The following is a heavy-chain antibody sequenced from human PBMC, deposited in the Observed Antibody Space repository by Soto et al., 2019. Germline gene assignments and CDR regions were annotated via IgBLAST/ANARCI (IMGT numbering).Heavy chain of an antibody. J-gene: IGHJ6*02. CDR2: INHSGST. CDR3: ARHNYDSSGYYHHYYGMDV. Sequence: SETLSLTCAVYGGSGGSFSGYYWSWIRQPPGKGLEWIGEINHSGSTNYNPSLKSRVTISVDTSKNQFSLKLSSVTAADTAVYYCARHNYDSSGYYHHYYGMDVWGQGTTVTVSS. D-gene: IGHD3-22*01. CDR1: GGSGGSFSGYY. V-gene: IGHV4-34*01.